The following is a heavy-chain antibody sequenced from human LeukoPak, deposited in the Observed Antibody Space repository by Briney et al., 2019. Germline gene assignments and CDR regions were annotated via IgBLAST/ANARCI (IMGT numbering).Heavy chain of an antibody. J-gene: IGHJ4*02. CDR3: AAKEYYDFWSGSLPPDY. CDR2: IVVGSGNT. V-gene: IGHV1-58*01. Sequence: SVKVSCKASGFTFTSSAVQWVRQARGQRLEWIGWIVVGSGNTNYAQKFQERVTITRDMSTSTAYIELSSLRSEDTAVYYCAAKEYYDFWSGSLPPDYWGQGTLVTVSS. D-gene: IGHD3-3*01. CDR1: GFTFTSSA.